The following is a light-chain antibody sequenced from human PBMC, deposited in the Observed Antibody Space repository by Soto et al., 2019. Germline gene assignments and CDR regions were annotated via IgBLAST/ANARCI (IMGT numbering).Light chain of an antibody. Sequence: DGFMTPSATCRSASLGARATVNFKSSPRVLYQCNNKNYLAWYQQKPGQSPKLLFYWASTRESGVPDRFSGSGSGTDFALKISSLQAEDVGVYYCKQYYNTPLSFGRGTKVDIK. V-gene: IGKV4-1*01. J-gene: IGKJ4*01. CDR1: PRVLYQCNNKNY. CDR3: KQYYNTPLS. CDR2: WAS.